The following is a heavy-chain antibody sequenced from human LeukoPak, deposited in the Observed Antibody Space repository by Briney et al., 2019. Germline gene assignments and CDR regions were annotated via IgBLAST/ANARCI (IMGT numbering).Heavy chain of an antibody. CDR1: GFTFSSYW. J-gene: IGHJ4*02. V-gene: IGHV3-74*01. CDR2: INSDGSST. CDR3: ARGRYSSGWYYFDY. Sequence: GGSLRLSCAASGFTFSSYWMHWVRQAPGKGLVWVSRINSDGSSTGYADSVKGRFTISRDNAKNTLYLQMNSLRAEDTAVYYCARGRYSSGWYYFDYWGQGTLVTVSS. D-gene: IGHD6-19*01.